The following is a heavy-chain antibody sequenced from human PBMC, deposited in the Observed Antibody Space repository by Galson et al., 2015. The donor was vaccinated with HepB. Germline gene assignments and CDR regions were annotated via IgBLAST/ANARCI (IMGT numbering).Heavy chain of an antibody. CDR3: ARAQWELLRSTHEEPTYYSDY. D-gene: IGHD1-26*01. CDR2: ISSSGSTI. V-gene: IGHV3-11*04. CDR1: GFTFNDYY. Sequence: SLRLSCAASGFTFNDYYMSWIRQAPGKGLEWVSYISSSGSTIYYADSAKGRFTISRDNAKNSLYLQMNSLRAEDTAVYYCARAQWELLRSTHEEPTYYSDYWGQGTLVTVSS. J-gene: IGHJ4*02.